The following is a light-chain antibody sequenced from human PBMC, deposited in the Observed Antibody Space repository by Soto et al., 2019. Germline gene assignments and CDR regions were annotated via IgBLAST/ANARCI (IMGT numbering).Light chain of an antibody. J-gene: IGKJ4*01. Sequence: DIQMTQSPSSLSASVGDRVTITCQASQDISDYLNWYQQKSGNPPKLLISGASNLQTGVPSMFSGSGSGSDFTFTISNLQPEDVATYCCQQYDDLPLTFGGGSKVEIK. V-gene: IGKV1-33*01. CDR2: GAS. CDR1: QDISDY. CDR3: QQYDDLPLT.